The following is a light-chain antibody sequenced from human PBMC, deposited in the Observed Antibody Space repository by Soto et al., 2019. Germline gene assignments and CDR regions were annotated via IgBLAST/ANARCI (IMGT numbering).Light chain of an antibody. CDR2: AAS. V-gene: IGKV1-39*01. CDR3: KQSYSSPPT. CDR1: QSISSF. Sequence: DIQMTQSPSSLSASVGDRVTITCRASQSISSFLTWYQQKAGKAHKLLIYAASSLQSGVPSRFSGSGSGTDFTLTISSLQPEDFASYYCKQSYSSPPTFGQGTKVDIK. J-gene: IGKJ1*01.